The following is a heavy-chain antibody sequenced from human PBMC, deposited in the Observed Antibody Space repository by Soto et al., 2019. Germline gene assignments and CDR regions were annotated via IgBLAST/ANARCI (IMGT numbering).Heavy chain of an antibody. CDR3: ARNPYSSSWYWFDP. V-gene: IGHV4-59*08. CDR2: IYYSGST. CDR1: GGSISSYY. Sequence: PSETLSLTCTVSGGSISSYYWSWIRQPPGKGLEWIGYIYYSGSTNYNPSLKSRVTISVDTSKNQFSLKLSSVTAADTAVYYCARNPYSSSWYWFDPWGQGTLVTVSS. D-gene: IGHD6-13*01. J-gene: IGHJ5*02.